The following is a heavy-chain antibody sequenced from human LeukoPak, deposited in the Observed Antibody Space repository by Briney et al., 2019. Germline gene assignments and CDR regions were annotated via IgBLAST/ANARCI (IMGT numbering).Heavy chain of an antibody. J-gene: IGHJ3*02. CDR1: GFTFSNYG. CDR2: ISSSRSTI. CDR3: AKDAPSGAFDI. Sequence: AGGSLRLSCAASGFTFSNYGMNWVRQAPGKGLEWVSYISSSRSTIYYADSVKGRFTISRDNAKNSLYLQMNSLRAEDTAVYYCAKDAPSGAFDIWGQGTMVTVSS. V-gene: IGHV3-48*04. D-gene: IGHD1-1*01.